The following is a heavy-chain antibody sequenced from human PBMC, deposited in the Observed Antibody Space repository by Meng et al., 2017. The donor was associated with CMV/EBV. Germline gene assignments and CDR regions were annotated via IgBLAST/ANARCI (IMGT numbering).Heavy chain of an antibody. CDR3: AKDSDEKSYYYYYGMDV. Sequence: GGSLRLSCVASGFTFSSYGMHWVRQAPGKGLEWVAFIRYDGSNKYYADSVKGRFTISRDNSKNTLYLQMNSLRAEDTAVYYCAKDSDEKSYYYYYGMDVWGQGTTVTVSS. V-gene: IGHV3-30*02. CDR2: IRYDGSNK. CDR1: GFTFSSYG. D-gene: IGHD6-25*01. J-gene: IGHJ6*02.